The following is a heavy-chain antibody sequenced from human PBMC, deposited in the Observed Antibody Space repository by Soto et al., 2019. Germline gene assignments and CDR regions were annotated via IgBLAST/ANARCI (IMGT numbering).Heavy chain of an antibody. J-gene: IGHJ4*02. D-gene: IGHD6-13*01. CDR2: ISGSGGST. Sequence: GGSLRLSCAASGFTFSSYAMSWVRQAPGKGLEWVSAISGSGGSTYYADSVKGRFTISRDNSKNTLFLQMNSLRAEDTAVYYCAKSYGRGEYRSSYYWGQGTLVTVSS. CDR3: AKSYGRGEYRSSYY. CDR1: GFTFSSYA. V-gene: IGHV3-23*01.